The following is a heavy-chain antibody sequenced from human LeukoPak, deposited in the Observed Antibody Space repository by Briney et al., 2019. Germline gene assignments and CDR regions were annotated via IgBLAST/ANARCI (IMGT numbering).Heavy chain of an antibody. V-gene: IGHV1-69*05. D-gene: IGHD6-19*01. Sequence: SSVKVSCKASGGTFSSYAISWVRQAPGQGLEWMGGIIPIFGTANYAQKFQGRVTITTDESTSTDYMELSSLRSEDTAVYYCARSPLAVAGCSYYMDGWGKGTTVTVSS. CDR1: GGTFSSYA. CDR3: ARSPLAVAGCSYYMDG. J-gene: IGHJ6*03. CDR2: IIPIFGTA.